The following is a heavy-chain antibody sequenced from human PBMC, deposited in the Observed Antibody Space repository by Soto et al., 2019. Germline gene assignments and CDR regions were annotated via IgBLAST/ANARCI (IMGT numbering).Heavy chain of an antibody. CDR1: GGSISDTYYC. CDR3: ARGPSGDKVDF. V-gene: IGHV4-30-4*01. Sequence: QVQLQESGPGLVKPSQTLSLTCTVSGGSISDTYYCWSWIRQTPDKGLEWIGHIYNGGTTYHSPSPGSRATKSIATSRTQFSLRLISVNAADTAVYYCARGPSGDKVDFWGQGTLVTVSS. D-gene: IGHD7-27*01. CDR2: IYNGGTT. J-gene: IGHJ4*02.